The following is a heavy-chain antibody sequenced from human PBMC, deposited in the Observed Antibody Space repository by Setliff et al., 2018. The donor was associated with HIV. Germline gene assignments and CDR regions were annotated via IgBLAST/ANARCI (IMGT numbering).Heavy chain of an antibody. CDR2: IIPIFGTA. Sequence: SVKVSCKASGGTFSSYAISWVRQAPGRGLEWMGGIIPIFGTANYAQKFQGRVTITTDESTSTASMELSSLRSEDTAVYYCSSWGNPSFDLWGRGTLVTVSS. V-gene: IGHV1-69*05. J-gene: IGHJ2*01. CDR1: GGTFSSYA. D-gene: IGHD3-16*01. CDR3: SSWGNPSFDL.